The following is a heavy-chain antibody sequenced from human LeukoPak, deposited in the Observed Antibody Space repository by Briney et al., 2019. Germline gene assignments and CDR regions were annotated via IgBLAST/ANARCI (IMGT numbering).Heavy chain of an antibody. D-gene: IGHD2-15*01. J-gene: IGHJ5*02. Sequence: SETLSLTCIVSGGSVSSGSYYWSWIRQPPGKGLEWIGYIYNSVRTNYNPSLKSRVTISVDTSKNQLSLKLSSVTAADTAVYYCARAQGVVAASNWFDPWGQGTLVTVSS. CDR3: ARAQGVVAASNWFDP. CDR1: GGSVSSGSYY. CDR2: IYNSVRT. V-gene: IGHV4-61*01.